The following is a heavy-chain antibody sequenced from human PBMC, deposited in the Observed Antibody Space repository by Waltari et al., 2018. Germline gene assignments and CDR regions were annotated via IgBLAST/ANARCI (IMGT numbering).Heavy chain of an antibody. CDR1: GFSFSVYS. V-gene: IGHV3-48*01. J-gene: IGHJ4*02. CDR2: FSSKWGNI. CDR3: ARGLPGYYFDY. Sequence: EVNLVASGGALVQPGGSLRLSCEASGFSFSVYSIHWVRQAPGKVLDWVSVFSSKWGNIDYSDSWRCRFTSSRYNFDNSLLLQMDSLRVDDTAGYYCARGLPGYYFDYWGQGTLVTVSS.